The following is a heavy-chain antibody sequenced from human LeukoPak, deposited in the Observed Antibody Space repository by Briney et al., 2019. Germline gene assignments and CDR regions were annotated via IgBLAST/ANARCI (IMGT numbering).Heavy chain of an antibody. J-gene: IGHJ6*02. CDR3: ARVGSSWAQGMDV. Sequence: SETLSLICSVSGGSITRSSYYWGWIRQPPGKGLEWIGYIYYSGSTNYNPSLKSRVTISVDTSKNQFSLKLSSVTAADTAVYYCARVGSSWAQGMDVWGQGTTVTVSS. V-gene: IGHV4-61*05. CDR1: GGSITRSSYY. CDR2: IYYSGST. D-gene: IGHD6-13*01.